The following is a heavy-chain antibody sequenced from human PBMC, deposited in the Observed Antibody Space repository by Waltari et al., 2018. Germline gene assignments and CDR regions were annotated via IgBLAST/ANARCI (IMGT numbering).Heavy chain of an antibody. CDR2: IYHSGST. V-gene: IGHV4-38-2*02. Sequence: QVQLQESGPGLVKPSETLSLTCPVSGYSISSGYYWGWIRQPPGKGLEWIGSIYHSGSTYYNPSLKSRVTISVDTAKNQFSLKLSSVTAADTAVYYCARVPSSSSRRGGGFDYWGQGTLVTVSS. J-gene: IGHJ4*02. D-gene: IGHD6-6*01. CDR3: ARVPSSSSRRGGGFDY. CDR1: GYSISSGYY.